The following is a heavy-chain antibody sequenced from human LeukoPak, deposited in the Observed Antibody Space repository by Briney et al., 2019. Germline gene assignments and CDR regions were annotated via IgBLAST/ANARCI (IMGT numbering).Heavy chain of an antibody. CDR2: IYYSGTT. J-gene: IGHJ4*02. D-gene: IGHD1-26*01. CDR3: ARERDSGSTFDY. Sequence: SETLTLTCTVSGDSISNYYWGWNRQPPGKGLEWIGYIYYSGTTKYNPSLKSRVTISVDMSMNQFSLKLRSVTAADTAVYYCARERDSGSTFDYWGQGTLVTVSS. CDR1: GDSISNYY. V-gene: IGHV4-59*01.